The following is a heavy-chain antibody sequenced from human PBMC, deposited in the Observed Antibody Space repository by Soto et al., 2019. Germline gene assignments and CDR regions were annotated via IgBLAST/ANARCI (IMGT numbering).Heavy chain of an antibody. CDR3: ASSPRGYCSSTSCRELGNYYGMDV. V-gene: IGHV5-51*01. J-gene: IGHJ6*02. Sequence: GESLKISCKGSGYSFTSYWIGWVRQIPGKSLECMGIIYPGDSDTRYSPSFQGQVTISADKSISTAYLQWSSLKASDTAMYYCASSPRGYCSSTSCRELGNYYGMDVWGQGTTVTVSS. D-gene: IGHD2-2*01. CDR2: IYPGDSDT. CDR1: GYSFTSYW.